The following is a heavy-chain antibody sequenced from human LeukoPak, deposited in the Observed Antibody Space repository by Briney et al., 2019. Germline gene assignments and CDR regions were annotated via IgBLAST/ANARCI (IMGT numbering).Heavy chain of an antibody. CDR3: AKDNLRGGQNCSGGSCYSITAPSLDWYFDL. V-gene: IGHV3-30*04. CDR1: GFTFSSYA. J-gene: IGHJ2*01. CDR2: ISYDGSNK. Sequence: PGGSLRLSCAASGFTFSSYAMHWVRQAPGKGLEWVAVISYDGSNKYYADSVKGRFTISRDNSKNTLYLQMNSLSAEDTAVYYCAKDNLRGGQNCSGGSCYSITAPSLDWYFDLWGRGTLVTVSS. D-gene: IGHD2-15*01.